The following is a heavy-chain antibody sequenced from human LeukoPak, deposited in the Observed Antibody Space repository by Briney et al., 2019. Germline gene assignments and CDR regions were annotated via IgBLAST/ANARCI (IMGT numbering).Heavy chain of an antibody. CDR2: ISAYNANT. J-gene: IGHJ4*02. CDR1: GYTFISYG. D-gene: IGHD2-2*01. V-gene: IGHV1-18*01. Sequence: ASVKVSCKASGYTFISYGISWVRQAPGQGLEWMGWISAYNANTNYAQKLQGRVTMTTDTSTSTAYMELRSLRSDDTAVYYCARDRGYCSSTSCYFEFFDYWGQGTLVTVSS. CDR3: ARDRGYCSSTSCYFEFFDY.